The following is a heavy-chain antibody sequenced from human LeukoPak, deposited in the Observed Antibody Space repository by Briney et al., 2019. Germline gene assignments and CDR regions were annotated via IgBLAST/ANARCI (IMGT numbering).Heavy chain of an antibody. Sequence: SETLSLTCAVYGGSFSGYYWSWIRQPPGKGLEWIGEINHSGSTNYNPSLKSRVTISVDTSKNQFSLKLSSVTAADTAVYYCARGITLDYWVQGTLVTVSS. CDR3: ARGITLDY. CDR1: GGSFSGYY. V-gene: IGHV4-34*01. CDR2: INHSGST. J-gene: IGHJ4*02. D-gene: IGHD3-16*01.